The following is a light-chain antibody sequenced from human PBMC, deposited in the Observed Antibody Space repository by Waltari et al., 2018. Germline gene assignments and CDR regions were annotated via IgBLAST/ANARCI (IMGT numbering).Light chain of an antibody. CDR1: TSHVGDYKF. Sequence: QSSLSNPPQVSWPAGQPVTTSGNGITSHVGDYKFVSVYQHYPGNAPKPMFYHLTRRPSGVPDRFSGSKSGTTASLTISGIQAEDEADYYCCSYAGSHTNGVFGGGTKLTVL. V-gene: IGLV2-11*01. CDR2: HLT. J-gene: IGLJ3*02. CDR3: CSYAGSHTNGV.